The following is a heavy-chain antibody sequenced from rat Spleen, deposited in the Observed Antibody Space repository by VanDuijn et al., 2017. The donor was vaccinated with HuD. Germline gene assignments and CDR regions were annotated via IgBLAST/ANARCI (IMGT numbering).Heavy chain of an antibody. V-gene: IGHV5-31*01. CDR1: GFTFHNYC. D-gene: IGHD1-12*02. CDR2: ITNTGGST. J-gene: IGHJ2*01. CDR3: TRDYPIITMMGLPFDY. Sequence: EVQLVESDGGLVQPGRSLKLSCVASGFTFHNYCMTWIRQVPGKGLEWVASITNTGGSTYYPDSVKGRFTISRDNAKSTLYLQMNSLRSEDTATYYCTRDYPIITMMGLPFDYWGQGVMVTVSS.